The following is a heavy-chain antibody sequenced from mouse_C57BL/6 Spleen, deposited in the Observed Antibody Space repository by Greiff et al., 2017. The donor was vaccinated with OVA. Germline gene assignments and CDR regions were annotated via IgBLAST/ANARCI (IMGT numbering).Heavy chain of an antibody. CDR1: GYTFTSYW. CDR3: ARGGAAQATPHY. Sequence: VQLQQPGAELVKPGASVKLSCKASGYTFTSYWMHWVKQRPGRGLAWIGRIDPNSGGTKYNEKFKCKATLTVDTPSSTSYMQLNSVTSEDTAVYYCARGGAAQATPHYWGQGTTLTVSS. V-gene: IGHV1-72*01. J-gene: IGHJ2*01. D-gene: IGHD3-2*02. CDR2: IDPNSGGT.